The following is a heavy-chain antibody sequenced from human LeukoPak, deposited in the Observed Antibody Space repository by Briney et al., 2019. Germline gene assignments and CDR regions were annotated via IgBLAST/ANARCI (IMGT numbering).Heavy chain of an antibody. CDR1: GSTFTSYW. V-gene: IGHV5-51*01. Sequence: GGSLQISCQGSGSTFTSYWIGGVRQVPGKGLEWMGIIYPVDSDTRYSPSFPRQVPISADKSTSTAYLQWRSLWASDTTMYYCARGAIPAAVTGGADFDYWGQGTLVTVSS. J-gene: IGHJ4*02. CDR2: IYPVDSDT. CDR3: ARGAIPAAVTGGADFDY. D-gene: IGHD6-13*01.